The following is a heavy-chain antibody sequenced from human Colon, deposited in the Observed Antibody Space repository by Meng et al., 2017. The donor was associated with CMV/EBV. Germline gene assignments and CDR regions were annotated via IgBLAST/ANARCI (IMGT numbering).Heavy chain of an antibody. CDR2: MNTESGNT. Sequence: ASVKFSCKASGHIFTTFDIKWVRQAPGQRLEWMVWMNTESGNTGYAQKFQGRVIMIRNTDTNTAFLEISSLKSEDTAVYYCAQRWQHYMDFWGQGTTVTVSS. D-gene: IGHD2-15*01. V-gene: IGHV1-8*01. CDR3: AQRWQHYMDF. CDR1: GHIFTTFD. J-gene: IGHJ6*02.